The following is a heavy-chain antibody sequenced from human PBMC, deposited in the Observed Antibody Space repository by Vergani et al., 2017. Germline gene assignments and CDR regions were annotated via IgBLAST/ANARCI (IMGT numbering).Heavy chain of an antibody. CDR1: GDSVSSNSAA. CDR3: ARDSGGYVWGSYEAWFDP. V-gene: IGHV6-1*01. D-gene: IGHD3-16*01. CDR2: TYYRSKWYN. Sequence: QVQLQQSGPGLVKPSQTLLLTCAISGDSVSSNSAAWNWIRQSPSRGLEWLGRTYYRSKWYNDYAVSVKSRITINPDTSKNQFSLQLNSVTPEDTAVYYCARDSGGYVWGSYEAWFDPWGQGTLVTVSS. J-gene: IGHJ5*02.